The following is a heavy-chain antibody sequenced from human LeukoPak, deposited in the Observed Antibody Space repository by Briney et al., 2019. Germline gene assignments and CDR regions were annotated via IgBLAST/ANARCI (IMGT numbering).Heavy chain of an antibody. CDR2: IYHSGST. D-gene: IGHD3-3*01. V-gene: IGHV4-30-2*01. CDR1: GGSISSGGYS. CDR3: ARGARITIFGVPSLPTLGHDY. Sequence: PSETLSLTCAVSGGSISSGGYSWSWIRQPPGKGLEWIGYIYHSGSTYYNPSLKSRVTISVDTSKNQFSLKLSSVTAADTAVYYCARGARITIFGVPSLPTLGHDYWGQGTLVTVSS. J-gene: IGHJ4*02.